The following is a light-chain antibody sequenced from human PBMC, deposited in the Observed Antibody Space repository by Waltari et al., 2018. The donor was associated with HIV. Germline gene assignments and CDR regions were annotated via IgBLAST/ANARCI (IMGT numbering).Light chain of an antibody. V-gene: IGLV2-14*01. CDR1: TSDFGRYDS. J-gene: IGLJ2*01. Sequence: QSALTQPASVSGSPGQSVTISCTDSTSDFGRYDSVSWYQHHPENVSKVIMYEGTSRPSVSPQRCAGSRSGNTASLTIARLQTEDEAVYYCSTHTTNDTLIFGGGTKLTVL. CDR3: STHTTNDTLI. CDR2: EGT.